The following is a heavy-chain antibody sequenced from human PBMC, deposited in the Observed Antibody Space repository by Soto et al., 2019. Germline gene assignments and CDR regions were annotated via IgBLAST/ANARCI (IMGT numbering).Heavy chain of an antibody. CDR3: ARAIVVTVGGMDV. CDR2: IYYSGSS. Sequence: QVQLQESGPGLVKTSHTLSLNCTVSGGSISNADYYWSWVRQPPGKGLEWVGYIYYSGSSFFNPSRKSRVTMSKDTSKNQFSLGLTSVTAAETAVYYCARAIVVTVGGMDVWGRGTTVTVSS. J-gene: IGHJ6*02. V-gene: IGHV4-30-4*01. CDR1: GGSISNADYY. D-gene: IGHD5-12*01.